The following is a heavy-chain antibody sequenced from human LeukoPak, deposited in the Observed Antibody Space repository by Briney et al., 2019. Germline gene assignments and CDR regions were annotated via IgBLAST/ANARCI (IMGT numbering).Heavy chain of an antibody. Sequence: QTGGSLRLSCSASGFTFSSYAMHWVRQAPGKGLGYVSAISSNGGSTYYADSVKGRFTISRDNSKNTLYLQMSSLRAEDTAVYYCVKSVFGYSYGYGDYWGQGTLVTVSS. V-gene: IGHV3-64D*06. CDR1: GFTFSSYA. CDR2: ISSNGGST. D-gene: IGHD5-18*01. J-gene: IGHJ4*02. CDR3: VKSVFGYSYGYGDY.